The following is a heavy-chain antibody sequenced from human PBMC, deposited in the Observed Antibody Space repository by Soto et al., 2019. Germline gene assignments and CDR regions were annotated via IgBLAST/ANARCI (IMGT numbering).Heavy chain of an antibody. CDR2: IKEDGSEK. CDR1: GFTFSRYW. J-gene: IGHJ4*02. Sequence: PGGSLRLSCAASGFTFSRYWMSWVRQAPGKGLEWVANIKEDGSEKNDVDSVKGRFTISRDNAKNSLYLQMNSLRVEDTAVYCCAKGGHIDYCGQGTLVTVSS. CDR3: AKGGHIDY. V-gene: IGHV3-7*03. D-gene: IGHD3-16*01.